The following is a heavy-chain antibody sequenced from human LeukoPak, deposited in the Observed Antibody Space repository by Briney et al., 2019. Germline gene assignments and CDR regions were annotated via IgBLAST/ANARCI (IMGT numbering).Heavy chain of an antibody. D-gene: IGHD3-10*01. CDR3: ARRLTSYYYGSGSYYRGTFDY. Sequence: SETLSLTCAVYGGSFSGYYWSWIRQPPGKGLEWIGEINHSGSTNYNPSLKSRVTISVDTSKNQFSLKLSSVTAADTAVYYCARRLTSYYYGSGSYYRGTFDYWGQGTLVTVSS. V-gene: IGHV4-34*01. CDR2: INHSGST. CDR1: GGSFSGYY. J-gene: IGHJ4*02.